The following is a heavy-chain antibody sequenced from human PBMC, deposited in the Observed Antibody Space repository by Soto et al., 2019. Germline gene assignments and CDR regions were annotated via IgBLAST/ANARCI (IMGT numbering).Heavy chain of an antibody. CDR2: IVVGSGNT. CDR1: GFTFTSSA. D-gene: IGHD3-3*01. V-gene: IGHV1-58*02. Sequence: SVKGSCKASGFTFTSSAMQWVRQARGQRLEWIGWIVVGSGNTNYAQKFQERVTITRDMSTSTAYMELSSLRSEDTAVYYCAAGIHDFWSGYYDYWGQGTLVTVSS. J-gene: IGHJ4*02. CDR3: AAGIHDFWSGYYDY.